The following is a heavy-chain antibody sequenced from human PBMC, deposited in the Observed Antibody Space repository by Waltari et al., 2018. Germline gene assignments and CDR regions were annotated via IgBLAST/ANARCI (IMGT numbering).Heavy chain of an antibody. J-gene: IGHJ6*02. CDR3: AKDQGTGEYCTVCRPTYYYYGMDV. D-gene: IGHD2-8*02. V-gene: IGHV3-23*01. Sequence: EVQLLESGGGLVQPGGSLRLSCTAPGFIFSSYAMTWVRQAPGKGLEWVATISSTGGVTFYADSVKGRFTISRDTSKNTVYLQMNSLRAEDSAVYSCAKDQGTGEYCTVCRPTYYYYGMDVWGRGTTVTVSS. CDR1: GFIFSSYA. CDR2: ISSTGGVT.